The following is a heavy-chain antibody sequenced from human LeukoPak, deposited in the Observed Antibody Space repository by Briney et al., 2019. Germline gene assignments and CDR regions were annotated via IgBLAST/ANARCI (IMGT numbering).Heavy chain of an antibody. CDR2: IDPSDSYT. J-gene: IGHJ4*02. V-gene: IGHV5-10-1*01. CDR3: ARPSGYDLAY. D-gene: IGHD5-12*01. Sequence: GESLKISCKGSGYSFTNYWINWVRQMPGKGLEWMGRIDPSDSYTTYSPSFQGHVTISVDKSISTAYLQWSSLRASDTAMYYCARPSGYDLAYWGQGTLVTVSS. CDR1: GYSFTNYW.